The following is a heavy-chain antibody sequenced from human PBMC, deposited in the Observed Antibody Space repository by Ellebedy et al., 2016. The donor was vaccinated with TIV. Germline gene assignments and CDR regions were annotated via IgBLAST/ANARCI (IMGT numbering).Heavy chain of an antibody. CDR3: ARGLGGGEYFDF. J-gene: IGHJ4*02. V-gene: IGHV4-34*01. CDR2: INHSVGT. CDR1: GFTFSSNW. D-gene: IGHD2/OR15-2a*01. Sequence: ESLKISCAASGFTFSSNWMNWVRQAPGKGLEWIGEINHSVGTNSNPSLKSRVTISLDTSKNQFSLKLTSVSAADTADYFCARGLGGGEYFDFWGQGTPVTVSS.